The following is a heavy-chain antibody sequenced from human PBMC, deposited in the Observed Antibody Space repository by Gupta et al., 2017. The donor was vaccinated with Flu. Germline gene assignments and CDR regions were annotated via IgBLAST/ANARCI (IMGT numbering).Heavy chain of an antibody. CDR1: GFTFDDFY. CDR3: ARGTTSGVVYYFDC. V-gene: IGHV1-2*02. J-gene: IGHJ4*02. D-gene: IGHD3-3*01. CDR2: INPHTGVT. Sequence: QVSLVQSGAEVKKPGASVWISCKASGFTFDDFYIHWVRQAPGQGLEWLGWINPHTGVTHFAQKFQDKITMTRDTSVTSAYMALNTLTSDDTAVYYCARGTTSGVVYYFDCWGQGTLVTVSS.